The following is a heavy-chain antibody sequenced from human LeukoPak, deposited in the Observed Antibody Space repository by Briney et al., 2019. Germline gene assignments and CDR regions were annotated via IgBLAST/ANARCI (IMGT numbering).Heavy chain of an antibody. Sequence: GGSLRLSYAASGFTFSTYSMNWVRQAPGKGLEWVSYISSSRSYIYYADLVKGRPIISRDNAKNSLYPQMNSLRAEDTAVYYCARVRYYDSSGLPDAFDIWGQGTMVTVSS. CDR1: GFTFSTYS. CDR3: ARVRYYDSSGLPDAFDI. V-gene: IGHV3-21*01. J-gene: IGHJ3*02. CDR2: ISSSRSYI. D-gene: IGHD3-22*01.